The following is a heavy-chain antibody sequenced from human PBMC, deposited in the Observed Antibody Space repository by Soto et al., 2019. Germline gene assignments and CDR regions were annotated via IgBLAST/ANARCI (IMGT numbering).Heavy chain of an antibody. J-gene: IGHJ5*02. CDR1: GGTFSSYA. CDR3: ARDPSLAARPNWFDP. V-gene: IGHV1-69*19. D-gene: IGHD6-6*01. Sequence: QVQLVQSGAEVKKPGSSVKVSCKASGGTFSSYAISWVRQAPGQGLDWMGGIIPIFGTANYEQKCQGRVMITADESTSTAYMELSRRRYEDTAVYYCARDPSLAARPNWFDPWGQGTLVTVSS. CDR2: IIPIFGTA.